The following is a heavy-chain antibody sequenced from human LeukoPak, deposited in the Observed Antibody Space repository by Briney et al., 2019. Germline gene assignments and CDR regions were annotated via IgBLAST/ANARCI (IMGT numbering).Heavy chain of an antibody. J-gene: IGHJ4*02. CDR1: GFTLSDYY. D-gene: IGHD5-12*01. Sequence: GGSLRLSCAASGFTLSDYYMSWVRQAPGKGLEWVANIKQDGSEKYYVDSVKGRFTISRDNAKNSLYLQMNSLRAEDTAVYYCAREGLYSGYEWYWGQGTLVTVSS. CDR3: AREGLYSGYEWY. CDR2: IKQDGSEK. V-gene: IGHV3-7*01.